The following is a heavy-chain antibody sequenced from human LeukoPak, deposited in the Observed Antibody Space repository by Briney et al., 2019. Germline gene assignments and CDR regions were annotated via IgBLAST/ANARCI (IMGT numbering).Heavy chain of an antibody. V-gene: IGHV3-48*03. Sequence: GGSLRLSCAASGFTFSSYEMNWVRQAPGKGLEWVSYISSSGGTIYYADSVKGRFTISRDSAKNSLYLQMNSLRAEDAAVYYCARDPVLDYWGQGTLVTVSS. CDR1: GFTFSSYE. J-gene: IGHJ4*02. CDR3: ARDPVLDY. CDR2: ISSSGGTI. D-gene: IGHD4-17*01.